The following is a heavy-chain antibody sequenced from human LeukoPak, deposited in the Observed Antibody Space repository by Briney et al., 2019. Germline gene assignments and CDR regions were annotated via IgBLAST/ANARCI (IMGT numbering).Heavy chain of an antibody. D-gene: IGHD6-6*01. CDR1: GFTVTSND. Sequence: GGSLRLSCAASGFTVTSNDMSWVRQAPGKGLEWVAFIQYDGSNKYYADSVKGRFTISRDNSTNTLYLQMNSLRAEDTAVYYCAKAGLGRSSWDFDDWGQGTLVSVSS. V-gene: IGHV3-30*02. J-gene: IGHJ4*02. CDR2: IQYDGSNK. CDR3: AKAGLGRSSWDFDD.